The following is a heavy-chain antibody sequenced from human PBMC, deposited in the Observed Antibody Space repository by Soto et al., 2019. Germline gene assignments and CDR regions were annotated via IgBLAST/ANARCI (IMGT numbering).Heavy chain of an antibody. CDR3: ARSLSVAASSGFYC. CDR2: IDWADDK. V-gene: IGHV2-70*13. Sequence: SGPTLVNPTETLTLTCTFSGFSLNTGGICVSWIRQPPGKALEWLGLIDWADDKDYRTSLKTRLTISKDSSKNQVVLTMTNMDPADTATYYCARSLSVAASSGFYCWGQGILVTVSS. D-gene: IGHD2-15*01. J-gene: IGHJ4*02. CDR1: GFSLNTGGIC.